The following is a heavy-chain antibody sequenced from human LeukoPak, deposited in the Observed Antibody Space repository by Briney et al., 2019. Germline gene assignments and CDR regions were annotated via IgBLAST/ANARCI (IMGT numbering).Heavy chain of an antibody. CDR3: ARPEGFQVGAPCSY. V-gene: IGHV3-48*04. CDR2: ISSSSSTI. Sequence: PGGSLRLSCAASGFTFSSYSMNWVRQAPGKGLEWVSYISSSSSTIYYADSVKGRFTISRDNAKNSLYLQMNSLRAEGTAVYYCARPEGFQVGAPCSYWGQGTLVTVSS. D-gene: IGHD1-26*01. J-gene: IGHJ4*02. CDR1: GFTFSSYS.